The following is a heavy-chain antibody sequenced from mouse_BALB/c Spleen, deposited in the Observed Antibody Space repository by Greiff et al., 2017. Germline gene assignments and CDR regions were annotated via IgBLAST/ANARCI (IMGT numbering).Heavy chain of an antibody. CDR2: IWAGGST. D-gene: IGHD4-1*01. CDR1: GFSLTSYG. J-gene: IGHJ2*01. Sequence: VQLQESGPGLVAPSQSLSITCTVSGFSLTSYGVHWVRQPPGKGLEWLGVIWAGGSTNYNSALMSRLSISKDNSKSQVFLKMNSLQTDDTAMYYCARDRGNWDGRYFDYWGQGTTLTVSS. V-gene: IGHV2-9*02. CDR3: ARDRGNWDGRYFDY.